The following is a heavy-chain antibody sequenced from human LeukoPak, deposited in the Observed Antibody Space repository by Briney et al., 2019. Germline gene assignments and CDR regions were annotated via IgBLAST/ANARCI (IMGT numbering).Heavy chain of an antibody. Sequence: GGSLRLSCAASGFTFSSYSMNWVRQAPGKGLEWVSSISSSSSYIYYADSVKGRFTISRDNAKNSLYLQMNSLRAEDTAVYYCARDHPDYGVLLFDYWGQGTLVIVSS. D-gene: IGHD4-17*01. V-gene: IGHV3-21*01. J-gene: IGHJ4*02. CDR2: ISSSSSYI. CDR1: GFTFSSYS. CDR3: ARDHPDYGVLLFDY.